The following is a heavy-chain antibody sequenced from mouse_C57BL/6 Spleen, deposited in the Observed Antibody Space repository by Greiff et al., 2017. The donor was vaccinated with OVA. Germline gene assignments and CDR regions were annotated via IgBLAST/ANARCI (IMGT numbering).Heavy chain of an antibody. Sequence: EVKLVESGGDLVKPGGSLKLSCAASGFTFSSYGMSWVRQTPDKRLEWVATISSGGSYTYYPDSVKGRFTISRDNAKNTLYLQMSSLKSEDTAMYYCARSSRRYFDVWGTGTTVTVSS. CDR1: GFTFSSYG. CDR2: ISSGGSYT. J-gene: IGHJ1*03. CDR3: ARSSRRYFDV. V-gene: IGHV5-6*02.